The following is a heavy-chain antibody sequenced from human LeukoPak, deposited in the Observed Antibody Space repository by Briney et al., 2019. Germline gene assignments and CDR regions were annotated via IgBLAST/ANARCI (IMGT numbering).Heavy chain of an antibody. V-gene: IGHV4-61*01. Sequence: SETLSLTCTVSGGSVSSGSYYWSWIRQPPGKGLEWIGYIYYSGSTNYNPSLKSRVTISVDPSKNQFSLKLSSVTAADTAVYYCARDRLGIDYWGQGTLVTVSS. CDR2: IYYSGST. D-gene: IGHD7-27*01. CDR1: GGSVSSGSYY. CDR3: ARDRLGIDY. J-gene: IGHJ4*02.